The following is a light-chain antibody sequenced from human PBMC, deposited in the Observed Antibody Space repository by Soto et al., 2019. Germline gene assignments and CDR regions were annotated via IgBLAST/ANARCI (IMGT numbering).Light chain of an antibody. CDR1: SSDVGGYNY. CDR2: EFS. Sequence: QSVLTQPPSASGSPGQSVTISCTGTSSDVGGYNYVSWYQQHPGKAPKLMIYEFSKRPSGVPDRFSGSKSGNTASLTVSGLQAEDEADYYCSSYADSNNLVFGGGTKLTVL. J-gene: IGLJ3*02. V-gene: IGLV2-8*01. CDR3: SSYADSNNLV.